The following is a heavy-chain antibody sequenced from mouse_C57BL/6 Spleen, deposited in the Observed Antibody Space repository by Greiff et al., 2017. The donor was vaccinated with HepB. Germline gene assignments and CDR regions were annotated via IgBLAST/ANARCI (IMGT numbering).Heavy chain of an antibody. D-gene: IGHD2-4*01. J-gene: IGHJ3*01. Sequence: QVQLQQSGPELVKPGASVKISCKASGYAFSSSWMNWVKQRPGKGLEWIGRIYPGDGDTNYNGKFKGKATLTADKSYSTAYMQLSSLTSEDSAVYFCADGLRRAWFAYWGQGTLVTVSA. V-gene: IGHV1-82*01. CDR3: ADGLRRAWFAY. CDR1: GYAFSSSW. CDR2: IYPGDGDT.